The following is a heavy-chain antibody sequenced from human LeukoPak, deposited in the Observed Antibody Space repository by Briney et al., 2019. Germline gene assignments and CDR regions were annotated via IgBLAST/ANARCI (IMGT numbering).Heavy chain of an antibody. CDR2: INPNSGET. D-gene: IGHD6-13*01. Sequence: SVKVSCKTSGYTFTASYMHWVRQAPGQGLEWMGWINPNSGETNYAPKFQGRVTMTRDTSISTAYMEVTRLTSDDTAIYYCARPGPAAAGTGWDYWGQGTLVTVSS. CDR3: ARPGPAAAGTGWDY. J-gene: IGHJ4*02. V-gene: IGHV1-2*02. CDR1: GYTFTASY.